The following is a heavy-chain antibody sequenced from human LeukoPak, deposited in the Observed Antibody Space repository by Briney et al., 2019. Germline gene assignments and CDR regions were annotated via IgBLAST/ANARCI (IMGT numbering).Heavy chain of an antibody. V-gene: IGHV4-4*07. CDR3: ARKDGDY. Sequence: SETLSLTCTVSGASITSFHWTWIRQPAGKGLEWIGLIHSSGSTIYNPSLQSRVAMSVDMTKNQLSLKLSSVTAADTAMYYCARKDGDYWGQGTLVTVSS. CDR1: GASITSFH. CDR2: IHSSGST. D-gene: IGHD6-6*01. J-gene: IGHJ4*02.